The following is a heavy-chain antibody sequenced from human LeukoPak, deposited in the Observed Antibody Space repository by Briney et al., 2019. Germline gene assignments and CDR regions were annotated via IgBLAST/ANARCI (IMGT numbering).Heavy chain of an antibody. V-gene: IGHV3-30*04. CDR3: AREYSSGSFDY. CDR2: ISYDGSNK. J-gene: IGHJ4*02. CDR1: GFTFSSYA. D-gene: IGHD6-19*01. Sequence: GRSLRLSCAASGFTFSSYAMHWVRQAPGKGLEWVAVISYDGSNKYYADSVKGRFTISRDNSKNTLYPQMNSLRAEDTAVYYCAREYSSGSFDYWGQGTLVTVSS.